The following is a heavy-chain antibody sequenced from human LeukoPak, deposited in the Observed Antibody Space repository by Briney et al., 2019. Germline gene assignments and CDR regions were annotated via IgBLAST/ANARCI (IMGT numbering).Heavy chain of an antibody. Sequence: PGGSLRLSCAASGFTFSSHEMNWVRQAPGKGLEWVSYISSSGSTIYYADSVKGRFTISRDNAKNSLYLQMTSLRAEDTAVYYCASAAPMIVGIDYWGQGTLVTVSS. CDR2: ISSSGSTI. CDR3: ASAAPMIVGIDY. CDR1: GFTFSSHE. V-gene: IGHV3-48*03. J-gene: IGHJ4*02. D-gene: IGHD3-22*01.